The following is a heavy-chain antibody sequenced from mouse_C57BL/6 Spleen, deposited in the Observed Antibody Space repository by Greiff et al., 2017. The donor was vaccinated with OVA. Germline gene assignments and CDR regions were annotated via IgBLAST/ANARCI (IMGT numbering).Heavy chain of an antibody. CDR3: ASSTMVTTYYFDY. D-gene: IGHD2-2*01. CDR2: ISSGSSTI. V-gene: IGHV5-17*01. CDR1: GFTFSDYG. J-gene: IGHJ2*01. Sequence: EVNVVESGGGLVKPGGSLKLSCAASGFTFSDYGMHWVRQAPEKGLEWVAYISSGSSTIYYADTVKGRFTISRDNAKNTLFLQMTSLRSEDTAMYYCASSTMVTTYYFDYWGQGTTLTVSS.